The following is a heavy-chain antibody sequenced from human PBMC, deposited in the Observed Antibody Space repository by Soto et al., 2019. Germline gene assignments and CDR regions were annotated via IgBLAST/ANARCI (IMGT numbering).Heavy chain of an antibody. CDR1: GFTFSTYS. CDR3: AREYTAWPLAYGLDV. Sequence: GGSLRLSCVGSGFTFSTYSINWVRRAPWKGLEWVSSISSRSDIYYADSVKGRFTISRDNAKNSVSLQMNSLRAEDTAVYYCAREYTAWPLAYGLDVWGQGTTVTVSS. CDR2: ISSRSDI. V-gene: IGHV3-21*01. J-gene: IGHJ6*02. D-gene: IGHD2-2*02.